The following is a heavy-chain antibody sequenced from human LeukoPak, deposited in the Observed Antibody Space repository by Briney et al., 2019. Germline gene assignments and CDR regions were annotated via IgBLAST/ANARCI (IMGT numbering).Heavy chain of an antibody. D-gene: IGHD1-26*01. J-gene: IGHJ4*02. CDR2: IIPIFGTA. Sequence: ASVKVSCKASGGTFSSYAISWVRQAPGQGLEWMGGIIPIFGTANYAQKFQGRVTITTDESTSTAYMELSSLRSEDTAVYYCARGWYSGSYPDYFDHWGQGTLVTVSS. CDR3: ARGWYSGSYPDYFDH. V-gene: IGHV1-69*05. CDR1: GGTFSSYA.